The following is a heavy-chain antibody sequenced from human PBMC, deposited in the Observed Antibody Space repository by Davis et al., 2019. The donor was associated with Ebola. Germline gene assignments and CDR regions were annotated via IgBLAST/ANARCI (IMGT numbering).Heavy chain of an antibody. D-gene: IGHD2-2*01. CDR1: GFTVSSNY. V-gene: IGHV3-23*01. J-gene: IGHJ5*02. CDR2: ISGSGGST. Sequence: GESLKISCAASGFTVSSNYMSWVRQAPGKGLEWVSAISGSGGSTYYADSVKGRFTISRDNSKNTLYLQMNSLRAEDTAVYYCAKGAGEYQLLNWLDPWGQGTLVTVSS. CDR3: AKGAGEYQLLNWLDP.